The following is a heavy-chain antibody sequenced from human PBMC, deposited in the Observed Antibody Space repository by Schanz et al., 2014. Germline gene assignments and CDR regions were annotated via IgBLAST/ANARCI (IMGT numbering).Heavy chain of an antibody. CDR2: ISHDGSDK. Sequence: QVQLVESGGGVVQPGRSLRLSCAASGFTFSNYGLVWVRQAPGKGLEWLAVISHDGSDKFHADSVKGRFTISRDNSKNTLYLQMNSLRVEDTAVYYCARGRTFDYWGQGTLVTVSS. CDR3: ARGRTFDY. V-gene: IGHV3-30*03. J-gene: IGHJ4*02. CDR1: GFTFSNYG.